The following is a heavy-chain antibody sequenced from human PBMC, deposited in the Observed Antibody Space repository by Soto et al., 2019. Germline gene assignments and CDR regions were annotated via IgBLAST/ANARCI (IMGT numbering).Heavy chain of an antibody. J-gene: IGHJ3*02. D-gene: IGHD2-2*01. CDR2: INPSGGST. V-gene: IGHV1-46*03. Sequence: ASVKVSCKASGYTFPSYYMHWVRQAPGQGLEWMGIINPSGGSTSYAQKFQGRVTMTRDTSTSTVYMELSSLRSEDTAVYYCATDIVVVPAATETAAFDIWGQGTMVTVSS. CDR3: ATDIVVVPAATETAAFDI. CDR1: GYTFPSYY.